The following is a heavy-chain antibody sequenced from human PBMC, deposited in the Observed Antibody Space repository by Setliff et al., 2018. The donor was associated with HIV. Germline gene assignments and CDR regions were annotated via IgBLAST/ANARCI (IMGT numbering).Heavy chain of an antibody. Sequence: LSLTCTVYGASVSSHYWSWIRQPPGKGLEWVGSISDRGTTNYNPSLKSRVTVSSDTSKNQVSLKVTSLTAADTAEYYCARHKVTSTLGGLIYDYFYYGMDVWGHGTTVTV. CDR3: ARHKVTSTLGGLIYDYFYYGMDV. D-gene: IGHD3-16*01. CDR1: GASVSSHY. CDR2: ISDRGTT. V-gene: IGHV4-59*02. J-gene: IGHJ6*02.